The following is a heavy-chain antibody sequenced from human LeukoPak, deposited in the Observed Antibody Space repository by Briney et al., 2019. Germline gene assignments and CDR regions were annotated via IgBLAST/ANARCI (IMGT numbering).Heavy chain of an antibody. CDR1: GGTFSSYG. CDR3: AREAREGYNLGY. V-gene: IGHV1-18*01. J-gene: IGHJ4*02. Sequence: ASVKVSCKASGGTFSSYGISWVRQAPGQGLEWMGWISAYNGNTNYAQKLQGRVTMTTDTSTSTAYMELRSLRSDDTAVYYCAREAREGYNLGYWGQGTLVTVSS. CDR2: ISAYNGNT. D-gene: IGHD5-12*01.